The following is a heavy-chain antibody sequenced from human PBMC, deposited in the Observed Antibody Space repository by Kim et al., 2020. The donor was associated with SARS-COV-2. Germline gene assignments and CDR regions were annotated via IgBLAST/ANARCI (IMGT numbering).Heavy chain of an antibody. CDR2: IYYSGST. V-gene: IGHV4-31*03. CDR1: GGSISSGGYY. CDR3: ARSEYYYGSGSYYNGGVDV. Sequence: SETLSLTCTVSGGSISSGGYYWSWIRQHPGKGLEWIGYIYYSGSTYYNPSLKSRVTISVDTSKNQFSLKLSSVTAADTAVYYCARSEYYYGSGSYYNGGVDVWGQGTTVTVSS. J-gene: IGHJ6*02. D-gene: IGHD3-10*01.